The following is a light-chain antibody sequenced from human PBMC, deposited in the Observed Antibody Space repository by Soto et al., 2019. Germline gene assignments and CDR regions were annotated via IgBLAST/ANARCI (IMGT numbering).Light chain of an antibody. CDR1: QSVVEN. CDR3: QQYDKWPPIT. V-gene: IGKV3-15*01. J-gene: IGKJ5*01. Sequence: IVMTQSPATLSLSPGERATLSCRASQSVVENLAWYQQKPGQPPRLLIYRASTRATGVPDRFSGSGSGTEFTLTISSVQSEDFAVYYCQQYDKWPPITFGQGTRLEI. CDR2: RAS.